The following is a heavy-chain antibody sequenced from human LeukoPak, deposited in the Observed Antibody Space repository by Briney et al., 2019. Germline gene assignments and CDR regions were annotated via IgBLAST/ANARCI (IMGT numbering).Heavy chain of an antibody. Sequence: PSETLSLTCTVSGGSISTSNYYWGWIRQPPGKGLEWIGNIFYSGSTYYSPSLRSRVTISLDTSRNQFSLKLNSVTAADTAVYYCARVWFGELNNERRFDPWGQGTLVTVSS. CDR3: ARVWFGELNNERRFDP. J-gene: IGHJ5*02. CDR2: IFYSGST. CDR1: GGSISTSNYY. V-gene: IGHV4-39*07. D-gene: IGHD3-10*01.